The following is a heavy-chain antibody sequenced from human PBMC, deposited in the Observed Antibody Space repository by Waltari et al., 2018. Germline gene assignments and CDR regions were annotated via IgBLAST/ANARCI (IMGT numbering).Heavy chain of an antibody. CDR2: INPNSGGT. J-gene: IGHJ6*02. CDR1: GYTFTGYY. D-gene: IGHD2-15*01. Sequence: QVQLVQSGAAVKKPGASVTVSCKASGYTFTGYYMHWVRQAPAPGLEWMGWINPNSGGTNYAQKFQGRVTMTRDTSISTAYMELSRLRSDDTAVYYCARDRRDCSGGSCPGGMDVWGQGTTVTVSS. V-gene: IGHV1-2*02. CDR3: ARDRRDCSGGSCPGGMDV.